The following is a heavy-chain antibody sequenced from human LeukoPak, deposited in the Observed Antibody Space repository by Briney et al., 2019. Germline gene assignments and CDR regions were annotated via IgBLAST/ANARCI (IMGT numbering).Heavy chain of an antibody. CDR1: GGSISSGSYY. J-gene: IGHJ6*03. CDR2: IYTSGST. CDR3: AREDSSGYFYYYYYYMDV. D-gene: IGHD3-22*01. V-gene: IGHV4-61*02. Sequence: PSQTLSLTCTVSGGSISSGSYYWSWIRQPAGKGLEWIGRIYTSGSTNYNPSLKSRVTISVDTSKNQFSLKLSSVTAADTAVYYCAREDSSGYFYYYYYYMDVWGKGTTVTVSS.